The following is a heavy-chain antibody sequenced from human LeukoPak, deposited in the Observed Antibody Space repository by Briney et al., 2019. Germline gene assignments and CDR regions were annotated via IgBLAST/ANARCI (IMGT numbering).Heavy chain of an antibody. V-gene: IGHV4-34*01. D-gene: IGHD3-22*01. CDR2: INHSGST. CDR3: ARNYYDSSGYYPLFDY. Sequence: SETLSLTCAVYGGSFSGYYWSWIRQPPGKGLEWIGEINHSGSTNYNPSLKSRVTISVDTSKNQFSLKLSSVTAADTAVYYCARNYYDSSGYYPLFDYWGQGTLVTVSS. CDR1: GGSFSGYY. J-gene: IGHJ4*02.